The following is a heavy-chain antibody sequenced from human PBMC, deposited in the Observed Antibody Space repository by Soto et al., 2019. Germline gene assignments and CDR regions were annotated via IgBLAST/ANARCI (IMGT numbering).Heavy chain of an antibody. CDR2: IYYSGST. D-gene: IGHD3-16*01. CDR1: GGSISSSSYY. J-gene: IGHJ4*02. Sequence: SDTPSLTCTVSGGSISSSSYYWGWIRQPPGKGLEWIGSIYYSGSTYYNPSLKSRVTISVDTSKNQFSLKLSSVTAADTAVYYCARQVFPARLGGSTSPFDYWGQRIQVTVSS. CDR3: ARQVFPARLGGSTSPFDY. V-gene: IGHV4-39*01.